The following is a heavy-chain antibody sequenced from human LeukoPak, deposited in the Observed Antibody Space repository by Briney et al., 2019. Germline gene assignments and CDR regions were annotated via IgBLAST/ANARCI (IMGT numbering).Heavy chain of an antibody. J-gene: IGHJ4*02. CDR1: GFTFSSYE. CDR2: ISSSGSTI. Sequence: GGSLRLSCAASGFTFSSYEMNWVRQAPGKGLEGVSYISSSGSTIYYADSVKGRFTISSDNAKNSLYLQMNSLRAEDTAVYYCAGGYSSGWYVYWGQGTMVTVSS. V-gene: IGHV3-48*03. D-gene: IGHD6-19*01. CDR3: AGGYSSGWYVY.